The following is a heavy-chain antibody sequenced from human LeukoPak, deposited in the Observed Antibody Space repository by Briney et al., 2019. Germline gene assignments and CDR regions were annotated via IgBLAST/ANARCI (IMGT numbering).Heavy chain of an antibody. CDR1: GGSFSGYY. CDR3: ARGNGGGDYAGHWFDP. CDR2: INHSGST. Sequence: PSETLSLTCAVYGGSFSGYYWSWIRQPPGKGLEWIGEINHSGSTNYNPSLKSRVTISVDTSKNQFSLKLSSVTAADTAVYYCARGNGGGDYAGHWFDPWGQGTLVTVSS. V-gene: IGHV4-34*01. D-gene: IGHD4-17*01. J-gene: IGHJ5*02.